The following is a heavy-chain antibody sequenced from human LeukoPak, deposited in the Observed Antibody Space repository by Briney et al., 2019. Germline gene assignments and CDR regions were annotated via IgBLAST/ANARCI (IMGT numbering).Heavy chain of an antibody. CDR3: ARGLDYRGELTPVFDC. J-gene: IGHJ4*02. V-gene: IGHV3-11*01. Sequence: PGGSLRLSCAASGFTFSNYYMSWIRQAPGKGLEWVSYISSSGSTIYYADSVKGRFTISRDNAKNSLYLQMNSLRAEDAAVYYCARGLDYRGELTPVFDCWGQGTLVTVSS. D-gene: IGHD4-23*01. CDR1: GFTFSNYY. CDR2: ISSSGSTI.